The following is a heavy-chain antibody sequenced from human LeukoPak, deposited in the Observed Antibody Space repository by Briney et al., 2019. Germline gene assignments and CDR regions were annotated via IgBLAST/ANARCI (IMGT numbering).Heavy chain of an antibody. D-gene: IGHD4-11*01. CDR1: GGSISSYY. Sequence: SETVSLTCTVSGGSISSYYWSWIRQPPGKGLEWIGYIYYSGSTNYNPSLKSRVTISVDTSKNQFSLKLSSVTAADTAVYYCARSARGLQYYYGMDVWGQGTTVTVSS. V-gene: IGHV4-59*08. CDR2: IYYSGST. CDR3: ARSARGLQYYYGMDV. J-gene: IGHJ6*02.